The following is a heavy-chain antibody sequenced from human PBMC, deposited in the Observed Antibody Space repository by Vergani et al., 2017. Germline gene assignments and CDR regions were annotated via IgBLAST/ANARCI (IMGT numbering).Heavy chain of an antibody. V-gene: IGHV1-69*08. Sequence: QVQLVQSGAEVKKPGSSVKVSCKASGATFRSNTISWVRQVPGQGLEWMGRIIPVLGKTKYAQDFQGRLTITADTSTSTAYMELTSLRSQDTAVCYCARDPRGYGGDPEDYYYGMDVWGQGTTVTVSS. CDR2: IIPVLGKT. J-gene: IGHJ6*02. D-gene: IGHD2-21*02. CDR1: GATFRSNT. CDR3: ARDPRGYGGDPEDYYYGMDV.